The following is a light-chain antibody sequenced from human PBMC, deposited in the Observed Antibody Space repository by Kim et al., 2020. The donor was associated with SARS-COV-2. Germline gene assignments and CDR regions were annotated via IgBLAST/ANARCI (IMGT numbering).Light chain of an antibody. CDR1: KLGDKY. J-gene: IGLJ2*01. Sequence: VSPGKTASITCSGDKLGDKYACWYQQKPGQSPVLVIYQDRKRPSGIPERFSGSNSGNTATLTISGTQAMDEADYYCQAWDSSTAVFGGGTQLTVL. CDR2: QDR. CDR3: QAWDSSTAV. V-gene: IGLV3-1*01.